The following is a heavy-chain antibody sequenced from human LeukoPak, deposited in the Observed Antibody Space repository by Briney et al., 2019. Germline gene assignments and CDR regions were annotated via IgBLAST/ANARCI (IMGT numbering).Heavy chain of an antibody. J-gene: IGHJ4*02. CDR2: INHSGST. CDR1: GGSFSGYY. CDR3: ARGTPPPTYYYDSSGYYYFDY. V-gene: IGHV4-34*01. D-gene: IGHD3-22*01. Sequence: SETLSLTCAVYGGSFSGYYWSWIRQPPGKGLEWIGEINHSGSTNYNPSLKSRVTTSVDTSTNQFSLKLSSVTAADTAVYYCARGTPPPTYYYDSSGYYYFDYWGQGTLVTVSS.